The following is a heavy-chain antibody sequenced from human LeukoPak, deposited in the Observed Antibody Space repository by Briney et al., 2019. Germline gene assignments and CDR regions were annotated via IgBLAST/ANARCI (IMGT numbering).Heavy chain of an antibody. D-gene: IGHD3-16*02. Sequence: GGSLRLSCATSGFSFSSHAMTWVRQAPGKGLEWLSAISISGDDTYYADSVEGRFTISRDNSKNTLYLQMNSLRAEDTAVYYCARDDYVWGSYRWREYYFDYWGQGTLVTVSS. CDR1: GFSFSSHA. CDR2: ISISGDDT. CDR3: ARDDYVWGSYRWREYYFDY. V-gene: IGHV3-23*01. J-gene: IGHJ4*02.